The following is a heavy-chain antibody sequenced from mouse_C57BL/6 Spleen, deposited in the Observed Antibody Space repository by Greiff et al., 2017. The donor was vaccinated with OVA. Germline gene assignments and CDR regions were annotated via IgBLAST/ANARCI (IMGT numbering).Heavy chain of an antibody. Sequence: VQLQQSGPELVKPGASVKISCKASGYTFTDYYMNWVKQSHGKSLEWIGDINPNNGGTSYNQKFKGKATLTVDKSSSTAYMELRSLTSEDSAVYYCARSLYGSSYGFAYWGQGTLVTVSA. V-gene: IGHV1-26*01. CDR3: ARSLYGSSYGFAY. D-gene: IGHD1-1*01. CDR2: INPNNGGT. CDR1: GYTFTDYY. J-gene: IGHJ3*01.